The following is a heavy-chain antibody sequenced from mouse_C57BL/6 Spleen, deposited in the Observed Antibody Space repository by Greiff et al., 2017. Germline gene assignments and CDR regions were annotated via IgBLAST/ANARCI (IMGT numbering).Heavy chain of an antibody. D-gene: IGHD1-1*02. V-gene: IGHV5-4*01. CDR1: GFTFSNYA. CDR3: ARDHGYYGNFFDY. J-gene: IGHJ2*01. CDR2: ISDGGSYT. Sequence: EVQLVESGGGLVKPGGSLKLSCAASGFTFSNYAMSWVRQTPEKRLEWVATISDGGSYTYYPDNVKGRFTISRDNAKNNLYLQMSHLKSEDTAMYYCARDHGYYGNFFDYWGQGTTRTVAS.